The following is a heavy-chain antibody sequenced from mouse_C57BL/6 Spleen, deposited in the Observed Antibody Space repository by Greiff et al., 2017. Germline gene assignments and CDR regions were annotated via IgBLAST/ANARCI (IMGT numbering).Heavy chain of an antibody. D-gene: IGHD2-4*01. Sequence: VQLQQPGAELVKPGASVKLSCKASGYTFPSYGMHGVRQRPGRGLEWIGRIDPNSGGTKYNEKFKSKATLTVDKPSSTAYMQLSSLTSEDSAVYYCARHIYYDYDWFAYWGQGTLVTVSA. CDR1: GYTFPSYG. CDR3: ARHIYYDYDWFAY. J-gene: IGHJ3*01. CDR2: IDPNSGGT. V-gene: IGHV1-72*01.